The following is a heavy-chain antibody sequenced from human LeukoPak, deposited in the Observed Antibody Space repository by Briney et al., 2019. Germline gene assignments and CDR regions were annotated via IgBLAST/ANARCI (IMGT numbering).Heavy chain of an antibody. Sequence: SVKVSCKASGGTFSSYAISWVRQAPGQGLEWMGRIIPIFGTANYVQKFQGRVTITTDESTSTAYMELSSLRSEDTAVYYCARGPDVPATGDWFDPWGQGTLVTVSS. D-gene: IGHD1-14*01. CDR1: GGTFSSYA. V-gene: IGHV1-69*05. CDR2: IIPIFGTA. J-gene: IGHJ5*02. CDR3: ARGPDVPATGDWFDP.